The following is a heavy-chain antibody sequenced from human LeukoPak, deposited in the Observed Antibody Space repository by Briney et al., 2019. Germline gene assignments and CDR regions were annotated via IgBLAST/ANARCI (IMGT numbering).Heavy chain of an antibody. CDR2: ISGSGGST. Sequence: GGSLRLSCAASGFTFSSYAMSWVRQAPGKGLEWVSAISGSGGSTYYADSVKGRFTISRDNSKNTLYLQMNSLRAEGTAVYYCARVSGPGMNEYYHLWGQGTLVTVSS. CDR3: ARVSGPGMNEYYHL. D-gene: IGHD3-10*01. V-gene: IGHV3-23*01. CDR1: GFTFSSYA. J-gene: IGHJ1*01.